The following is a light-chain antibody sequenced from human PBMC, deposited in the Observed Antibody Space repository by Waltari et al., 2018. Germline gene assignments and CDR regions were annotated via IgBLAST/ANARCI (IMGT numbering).Light chain of an antibody. CDR3: QQYYSTPLT. J-gene: IGKJ4*01. Sequence: DIVMTQSPESLAVSLGESATINCKSSESVLYSSNNTNHLAWYQQRPGQPPTLLLYWASTRKAGVPDRFSGSGSETDFTLTVTSLQAEDAAVYYCQQYYSTPLTFGGGTRVEI. CDR2: WAS. V-gene: IGKV4-1*01. CDR1: ESVLYSSNNTNH.